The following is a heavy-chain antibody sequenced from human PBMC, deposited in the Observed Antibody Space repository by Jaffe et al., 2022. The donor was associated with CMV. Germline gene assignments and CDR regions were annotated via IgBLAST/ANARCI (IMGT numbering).Heavy chain of an antibody. CDR3: RVSGYDWEEYYFDY. V-gene: IGHV4-39*01. CDR1: GGSISSSSYY. Sequence: QLQLQESGPGLVKPSETLSLTCTVSGGSISSSSYYWGWIRQPPGKGLEWIGSIYYSGSTYYNPSLKSRVTISVDTSKNQFSLKLSSVTAADTAVYYCRVSGYDWEEYYFDYWGQGTLVTVSS. D-gene: IGHD5-12*01. CDR2: IYYSGST. J-gene: IGHJ4*02.